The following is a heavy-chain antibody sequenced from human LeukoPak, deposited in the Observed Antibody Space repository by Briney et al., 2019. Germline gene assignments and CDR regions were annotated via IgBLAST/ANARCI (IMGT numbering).Heavy chain of an antibody. J-gene: IGHJ4*02. Sequence: ASVKVSCKASGYTFTSYDINWVRQATGQGFEWMGWMNPNSGNTGYAQKFQGRVTITRNTSISTAYMELSSLRSEDTAVYYCARRDGYNYVDYWGQGTLVTVSS. D-gene: IGHD5-24*01. CDR3: ARRDGYNYVDY. V-gene: IGHV1-8*03. CDR1: GYTFTSYD. CDR2: MNPNSGNT.